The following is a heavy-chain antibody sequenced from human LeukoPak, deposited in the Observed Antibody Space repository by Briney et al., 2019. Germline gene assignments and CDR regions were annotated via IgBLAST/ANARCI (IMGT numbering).Heavy chain of an antibody. CDR1: GFTFSSYG. J-gene: IGHJ3*02. V-gene: IGHV3-33*06. Sequence: PGGSLRLSCAASGFTFSSYGMHWVRQAPGKGLEWGAGIWYDGSNKYYADSVKGRFTISRDNSKNTLYLQMNSLRAEDTAVYYCAKDLAYSSGWYDAFDIWGQGTMVTVSS. D-gene: IGHD6-19*01. CDR3: AKDLAYSSGWYDAFDI. CDR2: IWYDGSNK.